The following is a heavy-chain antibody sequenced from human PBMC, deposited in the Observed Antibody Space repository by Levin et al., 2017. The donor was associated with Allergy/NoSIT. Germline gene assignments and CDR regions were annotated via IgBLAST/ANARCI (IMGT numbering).Heavy chain of an antibody. CDR3: AKDATYDFWSGYSYYFDY. J-gene: IGHJ4*02. CDR2: ISGSGGST. CDR1: GFTFSSYA. Sequence: GESLKISCAASGFTFSSYAMSWVRQAPGKGLEWVSAISGSGGSTYYADSVKGRFTISRDNSKNTLYLQMNSLRAEDTAVYYCAKDATYDFWSGYSYYFDYWGQGTLVTVSS. D-gene: IGHD3-3*01. V-gene: IGHV3-23*01.